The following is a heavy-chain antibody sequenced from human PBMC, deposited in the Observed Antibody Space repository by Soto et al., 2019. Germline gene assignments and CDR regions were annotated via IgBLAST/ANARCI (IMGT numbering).Heavy chain of an antibody. CDR1: GYTSTSYY. J-gene: IGHJ6*02. CDR3: ARVEGANYYGSGNSYGMDV. V-gene: IGHV1-46*01. CDR2: INPSGGST. Sequence: ASVKVSCKASGYTSTSYYMHWVRQAPGQGLEWMGIINPSGGSTSYAQKFQGRVTMTRDTSTSTVYMELSSLRSEDTAVYYCARVEGANYYGSGNSYGMDVWGQGTTVTVSS. D-gene: IGHD3-10*01.